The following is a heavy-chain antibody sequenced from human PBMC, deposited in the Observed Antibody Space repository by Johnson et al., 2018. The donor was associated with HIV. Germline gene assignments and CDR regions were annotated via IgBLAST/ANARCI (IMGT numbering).Heavy chain of an antibody. CDR1: KFAFSTYA. J-gene: IGHJ3*02. D-gene: IGHD1-14*01. Sequence: RLVESGGGVVQPGRSLRLSCAASKFAFSTYAMHWVRQAPGKGLEWVAVISFDGNNRYYADSVKGRFTISRDNSKNTLYLQMNSLRAEDTALYYCAKETGNDAFDIWGQGTMVTVSS. CDR2: ISFDGNNR. V-gene: IGHV3-30*04. CDR3: AKETGNDAFDI.